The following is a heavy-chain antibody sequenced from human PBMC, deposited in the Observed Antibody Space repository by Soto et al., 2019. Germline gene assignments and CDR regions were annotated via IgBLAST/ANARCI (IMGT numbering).Heavy chain of an antibody. J-gene: IGHJ4*01. CDR2: VFDTGST. CDR3: AGCSSWHGVPDY. V-gene: IGHV4-59*01. CDR1: GGSISSYY. Sequence: PSETLSLTCTVSGGSISSYYWSWIRQPPGKGLEWMGHVFDTGSTNYSPSLKSRVTVSVDTSKNQFSLKMNSVTAADTAVYYCAGCSSWHGVPDYWGQGTLVTVSS. D-gene: IGHD6-13*01.